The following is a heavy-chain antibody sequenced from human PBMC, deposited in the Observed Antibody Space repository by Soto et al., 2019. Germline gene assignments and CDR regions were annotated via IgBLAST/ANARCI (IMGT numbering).Heavy chain of an antibody. CDR1: GFTVSSNY. CDR3: ARVRGYSYDFDY. J-gene: IGHJ4*02. D-gene: IGHD5-18*01. Sequence: PGGSLRLSCAASGFTVSSNYMSWVCQAPGKGLEWVSVIYGGASTYYADSVKGRFTISRDNSKNTLYLQMNSLRAEDTAVYYCARVRGYSYDFDYWGQGTLVTVSS. CDR2: IYGGAST. V-gene: IGHV3-53*01.